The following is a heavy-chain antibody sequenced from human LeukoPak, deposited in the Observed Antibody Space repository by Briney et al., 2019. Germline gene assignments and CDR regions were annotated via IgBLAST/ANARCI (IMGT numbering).Heavy chain of an antibody. D-gene: IGHD3-10*01. CDR2: TYYRSKWYN. Sequence: SQTLSLTCAISGDSVSSNSAAWNWIRQSPSRGLEWLGRTYYRSKWYNDYAVSVKSRITINPDTSKNQFSLQLNSVTPEDTAVYYCARDPVWFGELLYYFDYWGQGTLATVSS. J-gene: IGHJ4*02. CDR1: GDSVSSNSAA. CDR3: ARDPVWFGELLYYFDY. V-gene: IGHV6-1*01.